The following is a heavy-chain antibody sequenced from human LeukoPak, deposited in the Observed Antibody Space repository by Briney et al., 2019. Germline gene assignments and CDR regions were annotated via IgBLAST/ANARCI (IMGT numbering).Heavy chain of an antibody. Sequence: PPETLSLTCTVSGGSISSYYWSWIRQPPGKGLEWIGYIYYSGSTNYNPSLKSRVTISVDTSKNQFSLKLSSVTAADTAVYYCAREHIAAAGRFDPWGQGTLVTVSS. D-gene: IGHD6-13*01. CDR1: GGSISSYY. V-gene: IGHV4-59*01. CDR2: IYYSGST. CDR3: AREHIAAAGRFDP. J-gene: IGHJ5*02.